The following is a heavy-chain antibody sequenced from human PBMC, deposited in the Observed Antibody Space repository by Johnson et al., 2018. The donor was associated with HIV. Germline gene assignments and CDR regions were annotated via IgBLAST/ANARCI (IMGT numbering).Heavy chain of an antibody. V-gene: IGHV3-74*02. D-gene: IGHD6-13*01. Sequence: VQLVESGGGLVQPGGSLRLSCAASGFTFSSYAMSWVRQAPGKGLVWVSRSNSDGSRTNYADSVKGRFTISRDNAKNSLYLQMNSLRAEDTALYYCAKAYSSSWYGLDAFDIWGQGTMVTVSS. CDR1: GFTFSSYA. CDR3: AKAYSSSWYGLDAFDI. CDR2: SNSDGSRT. J-gene: IGHJ3*02.